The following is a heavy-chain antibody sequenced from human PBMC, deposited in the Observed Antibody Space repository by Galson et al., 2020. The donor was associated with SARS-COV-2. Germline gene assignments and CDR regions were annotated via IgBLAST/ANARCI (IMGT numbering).Heavy chain of an antibody. V-gene: IGHV3-53*01. D-gene: IGHD3-22*01. J-gene: IGHJ3*01. CDR1: GLILSRNS. CDR2: FYSGGST. Sequence: GGSLRPSCAASGLILSRNSMTWVRQAPGKGLEWVSTFYSGGSTRHADSVKGRFTNSRDSAENTRYLQMVRLRGEDTAMYYCVKELGDVYDSRCQMWGQVTMVTVSS. CDR3: VKELGDVYDSRCQM.